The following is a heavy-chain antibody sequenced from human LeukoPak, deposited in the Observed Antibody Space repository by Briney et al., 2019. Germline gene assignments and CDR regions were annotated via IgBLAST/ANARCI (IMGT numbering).Heavy chain of an antibody. CDR1: GFTFSSYA. Sequence: GGSLRLSCAASGFTFSSYAMSWVRQAPGKGLEWVSAINGSGGSTYYADSVKGRFTISRDNSKNTLYLQMNSLRAEDTAVYYCAKRSHYGSGSYYLLYYFDYWGQGTLVTVSS. V-gene: IGHV3-23*01. D-gene: IGHD3-10*01. CDR2: INGSGGST. J-gene: IGHJ4*02. CDR3: AKRSHYGSGSYYLLYYFDY.